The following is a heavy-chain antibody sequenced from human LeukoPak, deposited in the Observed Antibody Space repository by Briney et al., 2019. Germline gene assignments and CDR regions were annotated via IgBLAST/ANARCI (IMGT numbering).Heavy chain of an antibody. Sequence: SETLSLTCTVSSDSVSSGRYYWTWIRQPPGKALEWIGYIYYTGTTAYNPSLKSRVTISIDMSKNQFSLKLSSVTAADTAIYYCATPGPNYGDYAYDSWGQGTLVTVSS. CDR1: SDSVSSGRYY. CDR2: IYYTGTT. V-gene: IGHV4-61*01. D-gene: IGHD4-17*01. CDR3: ATPGPNYGDYAYDS. J-gene: IGHJ4*02.